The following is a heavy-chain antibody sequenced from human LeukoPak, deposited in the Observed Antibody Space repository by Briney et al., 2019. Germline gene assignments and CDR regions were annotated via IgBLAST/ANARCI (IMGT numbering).Heavy chain of an antibody. CDR1: GFIFSDYG. V-gene: IGHV3-30*02. CDR2: IRYDGSNK. CDR3: AKEGTASKPSDLDY. Sequence: GGSLRLSCAVSGFIFSDYGMHWVRQAPGKGLEWVAFIRYDGSNKYYLDSVKGRFTISRDSSKNTVYLQMNSLRAEDTAVYYCAKEGTASKPSDLDYWGQGTLVTVSS. D-gene: IGHD1/OR15-1a*01. J-gene: IGHJ4*02.